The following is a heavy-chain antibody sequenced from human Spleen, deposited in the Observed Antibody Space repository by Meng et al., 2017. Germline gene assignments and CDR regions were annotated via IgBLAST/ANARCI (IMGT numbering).Heavy chain of an antibody. J-gene: IGHJ1*01. CDR1: GFTFSSYS. Sequence: GESLKISCAASGFTFSSYSMNWVRQAPGKGLEWVSSISSSSSYIYYADSVKGRFSISRDNAKNTLYLQMNSLRAEDTAVYYCTNDRLNHWGQGTPVSVSS. D-gene: IGHD1-1*01. CDR2: ISSSSSYI. V-gene: IGHV3-21*01. CDR3: TNDRLNH.